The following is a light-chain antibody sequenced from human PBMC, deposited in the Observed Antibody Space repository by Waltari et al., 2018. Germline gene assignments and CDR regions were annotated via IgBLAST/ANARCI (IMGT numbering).Light chain of an antibody. CDR1: RSDIGGYNY. V-gene: IGLV2-14*03. Sequence: QSALTQPASVSGSPGQSITITCTGTRSDIGGYNYVSWYQQHPGKAPKVMIYDVIKRPSGVSNRFSGSKSGNTASLTISGLQADDEADYYCTSYESGGTWVFGGGTKVTV. CDR2: DVI. CDR3: TSYESGGTWV. J-gene: IGLJ3*02.